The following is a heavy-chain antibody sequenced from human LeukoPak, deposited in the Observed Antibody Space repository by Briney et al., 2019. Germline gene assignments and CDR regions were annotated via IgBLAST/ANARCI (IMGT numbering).Heavy chain of an antibody. D-gene: IGHD6-6*01. CDR3: AGRSTSSWSWFDP. V-gene: IGHV1-2*02. Sequence: GASVKVSCKASGYTFTGYYMHWVRQAPGQGLEWMGWINPNSGDTNYAQKFQGRVTMTRDTSISTAYMELSSLRSDDTAVYYCAGRSTSSWSWFDPWGQGTLVTVSS. CDR1: GYTFTGYY. J-gene: IGHJ5*02. CDR2: INPNSGDT.